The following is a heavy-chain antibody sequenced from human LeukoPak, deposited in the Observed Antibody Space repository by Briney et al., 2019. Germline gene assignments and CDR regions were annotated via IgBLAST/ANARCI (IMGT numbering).Heavy chain of an antibody. CDR2: IYSGGST. D-gene: IGHD2-21*02. CDR3: AKGLCGDCYSANY. V-gene: IGHV3-53*01. J-gene: IGHJ4*02. CDR1: GFTVSSNY. Sequence: GGSLRLSCAASGFTVSSNYMSWGRQAPRKGLEWGSVIYSGGSTYYAYSVKGRFTISRDNSKNTLYLQMYSLRAEDTAVYYCAKGLCGDCYSANYWGQGTLVTVSS.